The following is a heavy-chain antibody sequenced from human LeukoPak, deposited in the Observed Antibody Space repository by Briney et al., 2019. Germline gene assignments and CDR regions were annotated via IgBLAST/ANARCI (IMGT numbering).Heavy chain of an antibody. J-gene: IGHJ5*02. V-gene: IGHV3-7*01. D-gene: IGHD6-13*01. CDR3: ARQRQQLVRGWFDP. CDR2: IKQDGSEK. CDR1: GFTFSSYW. Sequence: GGSLRLSCAASGFTFSSYWMSWVRQAPWKGLEWVANIKQDGSEKYYVDSVKGRFTISRDNAKNSLYLQMNSLKAEDTAVYYCARQRQQLVRGWFDPWGQGTLVTVSS.